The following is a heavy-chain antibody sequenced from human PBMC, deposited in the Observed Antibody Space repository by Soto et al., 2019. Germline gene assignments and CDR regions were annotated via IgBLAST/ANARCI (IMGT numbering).Heavy chain of an antibody. J-gene: IGHJ4*02. CDR3: ARAPVGLDTISYFDY. V-gene: IGHV4-30-4*01. CDR1: GGSISSGGYY. CDR2: IYNGGST. D-gene: IGHD3-3*01. Sequence: TLSLTCTVSGGSISSGGYYWSWIRQHPGKGLEWIGYIYNGGSTYYRPSLESRMHMSLDATRNQYSLRLTSVTAADTAVYFCARAPVGLDTISYFDYWGQGKLVTVSS.